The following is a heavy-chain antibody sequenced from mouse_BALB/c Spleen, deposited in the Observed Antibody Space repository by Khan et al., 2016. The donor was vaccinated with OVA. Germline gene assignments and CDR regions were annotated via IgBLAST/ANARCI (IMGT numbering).Heavy chain of an antibody. Sequence: QVQLKESGPGLVAPSQSLYITCTISGFSLTNYGVHWVRQPPGKGLEWLVVIWRDGSTTYNSALKSRLSISKDNSKSQVFLKMNSIQTDDIALYFCARQPYCHYYVMDYWGQGTSVTVSA. V-gene: IGHV2-6-1*01. CDR3: ARQPYCHYYVMDY. J-gene: IGHJ4*01. CDR1: GFSLTNYG. CDR2: IWRDGST.